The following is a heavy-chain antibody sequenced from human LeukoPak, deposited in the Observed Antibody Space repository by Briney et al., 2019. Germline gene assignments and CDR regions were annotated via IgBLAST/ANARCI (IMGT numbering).Heavy chain of an antibody. CDR2: IYHSGST. J-gene: IGHJ4*02. CDR1: DGSISSGYY. V-gene: IGHV4-38-2*02. Sequence: PSETLSLTCSVSDGSISSGYYWGWIRQPPGKGLEWIGSIYHSGSTYYNPSLKSRVTISVDTSKNQFSLKLSSVTAADTAVYYCARVGQWELHGDFDYWGQGTLVTVSS. D-gene: IGHD1-26*01. CDR3: ARVGQWELHGDFDY.